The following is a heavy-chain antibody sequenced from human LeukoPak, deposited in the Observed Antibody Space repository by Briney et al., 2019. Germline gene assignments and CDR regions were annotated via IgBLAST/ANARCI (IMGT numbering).Heavy chain of an antibody. CDR3: ARDLGYYSRFYGMDV. CDR1: GFTFSSYA. J-gene: IGHJ6*02. D-gene: IGHD3-10*01. Sequence: PGGSLRLSCAASGFTFSSYAMHWVRQAPGKGLEWVAVISYDGSNKYYADSVKGRFTISRDNSKNTLYLQMNSLRAEDTAVYYCARDLGYYSRFYGMDVWGQGTTVTVSS. V-gene: IGHV3-30-3*01. CDR2: ISYDGSNK.